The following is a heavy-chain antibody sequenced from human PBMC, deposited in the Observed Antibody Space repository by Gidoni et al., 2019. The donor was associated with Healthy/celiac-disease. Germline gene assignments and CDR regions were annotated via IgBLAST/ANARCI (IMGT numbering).Heavy chain of an antibody. CDR2: ISGSGGST. Sequence: EVQLLESGGGLVQPGGSLRLPCSASGFTFCGYAMSGVRQAPGKGLEWVSAISGSGGSTYYADSVKGRFTISRDNSKNTLYLQMNSLRAEDTAVYYCADYVLLDYWGQGTLVTVSS. D-gene: IGHD4-17*01. J-gene: IGHJ4*02. CDR3: ADYVLLDY. V-gene: IGHV3-23*01. CDR1: GFTFCGYA.